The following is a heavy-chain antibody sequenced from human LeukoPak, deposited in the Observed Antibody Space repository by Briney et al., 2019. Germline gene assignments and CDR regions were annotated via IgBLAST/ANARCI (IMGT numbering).Heavy chain of an antibody. D-gene: IGHD3-9*01. J-gene: IGHJ1*01. CDR1: GGTVIIYS. CDR3: ARDNFATSGVKYFQH. CDR2: IIPKFGST. V-gene: IGHV1-69*05. Sequence: ASVTVSFKASGGTVIIYSLSWVRQAPGQGLEWMGGIIPKFGSTNYAQKFQGRVTITTDEATSTAYMEVTSLRSEDTAVYFCARDNFATSGVKYFQHWGQGTLVTVSS.